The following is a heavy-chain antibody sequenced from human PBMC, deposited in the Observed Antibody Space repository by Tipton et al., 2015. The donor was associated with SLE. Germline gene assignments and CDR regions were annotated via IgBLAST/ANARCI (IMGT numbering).Heavy chain of an antibody. D-gene: IGHD3-10*01. Sequence: LVQSGAEVKVSCKASGGTFSSYAISWVRQAPGQGLEWMGGIIPIFGTANYAQKLQGRVTMTTDTSTSTAYMELRSLRSDDTAVYYCARGFLAQYYFDYWGQGTLVTVSS. CDR3: ARGFLAQYYFDY. CDR1: GGTFSSYA. J-gene: IGHJ4*02. CDR2: IIPIFGTA. V-gene: IGHV1-69*05.